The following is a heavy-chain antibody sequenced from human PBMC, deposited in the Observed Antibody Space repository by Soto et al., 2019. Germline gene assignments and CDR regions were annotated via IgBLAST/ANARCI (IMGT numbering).Heavy chain of an antibody. CDR2: INHSGST. CDR3: ARAHIVVVTAAYYYYYGMDV. D-gene: IGHD2-21*02. V-gene: IGHV4-34*01. CDR1: GGSFSVYY. Sequence: SETLSLTCAVYGGSFSVYYWSWIRHPPGKGLEWIGEINHSGSTNYNPSLKSRVTISVDTSKNQFSLKLSSVTAADTAVYYCARAHIVVVTAAYYYYYGMDVWGQGTTVTVSS. J-gene: IGHJ6*02.